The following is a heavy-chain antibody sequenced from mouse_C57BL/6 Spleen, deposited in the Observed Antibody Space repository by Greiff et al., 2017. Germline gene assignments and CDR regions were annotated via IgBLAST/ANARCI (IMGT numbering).Heavy chain of an antibody. Sequence: VQLKESGAELVRPGASVKLSCTASGFNINDYYMHWVKQRPEQGLEWIGRIDPEDGDTEYAPKFQGKATMTANTSSNTAYLQLSSLTSEDTAVYYCTSGYYDYDGGAYWGQGTLVTVSA. CDR3: TSGYYDYDGGAY. CDR1: GFNINDYY. CDR2: IDPEDGDT. J-gene: IGHJ3*01. V-gene: IGHV14-1*01. D-gene: IGHD2-4*01.